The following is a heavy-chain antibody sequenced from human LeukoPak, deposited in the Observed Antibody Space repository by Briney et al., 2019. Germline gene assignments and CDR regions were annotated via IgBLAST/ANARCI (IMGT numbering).Heavy chain of an antibody. D-gene: IGHD5/OR15-5a*01. V-gene: IGHV6-1*01. CDR2: TYYRSKWYN. J-gene: IGHJ4*02. Sequence: PSQTLSLTCALSGDIVSTISAARHWIRQSPSRGLEWLGRTYYRSKWYNEYAVSVKSRITINPDTSKSQFSLQLNAVTPEDTAMYYCAREGVSLFDFWGQGTLVIVSS. CDR1: GDIVSTISAA. CDR3: AREGVSLFDF.